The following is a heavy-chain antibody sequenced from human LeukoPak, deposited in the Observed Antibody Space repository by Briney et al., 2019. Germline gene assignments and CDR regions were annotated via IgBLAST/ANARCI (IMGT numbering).Heavy chain of an antibody. J-gene: IGHJ3*02. CDR2: ISGSGGST. CDR1: GFTFSRYA. Sequence: GGSLTLSCAVSGFTFSRYAMSWVRQAAGKGLEWVSSISGSGGSTYYADSGKGWFTISRDHSKNTLYMQVNSLIAARTGVYYCAKDRLEDIVATIGSIDAFDIWGQGTMVTVSS. CDR3: AKDRLEDIVATIGSIDAFDI. V-gene: IGHV3-23*01. D-gene: IGHD5-12*01.